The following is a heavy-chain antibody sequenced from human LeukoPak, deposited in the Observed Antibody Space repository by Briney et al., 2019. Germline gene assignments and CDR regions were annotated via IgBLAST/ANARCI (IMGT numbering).Heavy chain of an antibody. CDR2: IWYDGSNK. Sequence: GRSLRLSCAASGFTFSSYGMHWVRQAPGKGVEWVAVIWYDGSNKYYADSVKGRFTISRDNSKNTLYLQMNSLRAEDTAVYYCVPEYYDSSGYSQFDYWGQGTLVTVSS. J-gene: IGHJ4*02. V-gene: IGHV3-33*01. D-gene: IGHD3-22*01. CDR1: GFTFSSYG. CDR3: VPEYYDSSGYSQFDY.